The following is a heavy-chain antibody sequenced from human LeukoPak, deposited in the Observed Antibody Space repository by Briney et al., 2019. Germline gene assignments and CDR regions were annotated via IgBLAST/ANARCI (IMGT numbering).Heavy chain of an antibody. CDR1: GFTFSSYS. V-gene: IGHV3-21*01. CDR2: ISSSSSYI. D-gene: IGHD6-13*01. J-gene: IGHJ4*02. CDR3: ARDSPAAAAGTGLDY. Sequence: GGSLRLSCAASGFTFSSYSMNWVRQAPGKGLEWVSSISSSSSYINYADSVRGRFTISRDNAKNSLFLQMDSLRAEVTAVYYCARDSPAAAAGTGLDYWGQGTLVTVSS.